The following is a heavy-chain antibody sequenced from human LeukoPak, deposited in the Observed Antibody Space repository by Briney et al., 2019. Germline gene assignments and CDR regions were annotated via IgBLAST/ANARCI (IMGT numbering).Heavy chain of an antibody. CDR2: ISYDGSNK. Sequence: GGSLRLSCAASGFTFSSYGMHWVRQAPGKGLEWVAVISYDGSNKYYADSVKGRFTISRDNSKNTLYLQMNSLRAEDTAVYYCAKEGQFRGPTFGDYWGQGTLVTVSS. CDR3: AKEGQFRGPTFGDY. CDR1: GFTFSSYG. D-gene: IGHD3-10*01. V-gene: IGHV3-30*18. J-gene: IGHJ4*02.